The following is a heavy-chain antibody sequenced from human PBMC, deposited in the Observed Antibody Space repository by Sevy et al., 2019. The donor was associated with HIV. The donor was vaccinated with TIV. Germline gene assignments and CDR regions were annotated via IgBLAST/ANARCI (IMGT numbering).Heavy chain of an antibody. Sequence: GGSLRLSCSASGFTFSGSALHWVRQAPGKGLEYVSVISSSGSSAYYAESVRGRFTFSRDNSKNTLYLQMRSLRAEETAVYYCVKDSIFYDSSSGYRPFYYYGMDVWGQGTSVTVSS. CDR3: VKDSIFYDSSSGYRPFYYYGMDV. CDR2: ISSSGSSA. D-gene: IGHD3-3*01. J-gene: IGHJ6*02. CDR1: GFTFSGSA. V-gene: IGHV3-64D*09.